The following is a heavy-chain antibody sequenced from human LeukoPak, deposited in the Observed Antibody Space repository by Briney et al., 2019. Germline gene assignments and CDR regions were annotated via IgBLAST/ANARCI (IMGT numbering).Heavy chain of an antibody. J-gene: IGHJ4*02. CDR1: GYSISSGYY. Sequence: IPSETLSLTCTVSGYSISSGYYWGWIRQPPGKGLEWIGSIYHSGSTYYNPSLKSRVTISVDTSKNQFSLKLSSVTAADTAVYYCAREGYCTNGECYRGNFDYWGQGTLVTVSS. CDR2: IYHSGST. D-gene: IGHD2-8*01. CDR3: AREGYCTNGECYRGNFDY. V-gene: IGHV4-38-2*02.